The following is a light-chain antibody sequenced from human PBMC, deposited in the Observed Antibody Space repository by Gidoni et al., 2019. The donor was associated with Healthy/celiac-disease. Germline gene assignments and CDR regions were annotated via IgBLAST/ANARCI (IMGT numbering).Light chain of an antibody. Sequence: DIQLTQSPSFLSASVGDRVTITCRASQGISSYLAWYQQKPGKAPKLLIYAASTLQSGVPSRFRGSGSGTEFTLTISSLQPEDFATYYCQQLNSYPHKWTFGQGTKVEIK. CDR1: QGISSY. J-gene: IGKJ1*01. CDR3: QQLNSYPHKWT. CDR2: AAS. V-gene: IGKV1-9*01.